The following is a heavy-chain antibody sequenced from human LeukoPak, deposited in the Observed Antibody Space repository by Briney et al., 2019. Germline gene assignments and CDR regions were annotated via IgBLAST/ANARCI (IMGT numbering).Heavy chain of an antibody. Sequence: GGSLRLSCAASGFTFSDHYMDWVRQAPGKGLEWVGRSRNKANSYTTEYAASVKGRFIISRDDSKNSLYLQMNSLKTEDTAVYYCARDLDTISKWGQGTLATVSS. D-gene: IGHD3-9*01. V-gene: IGHV3-72*01. CDR3: ARDLDTISK. CDR2: SRNKANSYTT. CDR1: GFTFSDHY. J-gene: IGHJ4*02.